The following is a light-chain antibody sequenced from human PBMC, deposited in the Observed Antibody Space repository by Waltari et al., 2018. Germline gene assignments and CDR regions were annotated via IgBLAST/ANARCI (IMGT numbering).Light chain of an antibody. J-gene: IGKJ1*01. CDR3: QQYHYWLT. Sequence: EIVMTQSPATLSVSPGERATLSCRASQSVSSNLAWYQQKPGQAPRLLIYGASTRATGIPARFSGSGSGTEFTLPISSLQSEDFAVYYCQQYHYWLTFGQGTKVEIK. V-gene: IGKV3-15*01. CDR1: QSVSSN. CDR2: GAS.